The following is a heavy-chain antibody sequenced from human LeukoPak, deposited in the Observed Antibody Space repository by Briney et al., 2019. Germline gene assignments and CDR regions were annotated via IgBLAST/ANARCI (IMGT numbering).Heavy chain of an antibody. CDR1: GGSISSHY. CDR3: ARVSSGVAVAGTDWFDP. Sequence: SENLSCNCTVSGGSISSHYWSWIRQPPGNGLEWIGYIYYSGSTNYNPSLKSRVTISVDTSKNQFSLKLSSVTAADTAVYYCARVSSGVAVAGTDWFDPWGQGTLVTVSS. V-gene: IGHV4-59*11. CDR2: IYYSGST. J-gene: IGHJ5*02. D-gene: IGHD6-19*01.